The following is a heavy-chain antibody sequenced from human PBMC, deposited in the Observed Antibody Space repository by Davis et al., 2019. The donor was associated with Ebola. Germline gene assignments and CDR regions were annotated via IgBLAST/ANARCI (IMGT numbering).Heavy chain of an antibody. CDR3: AKAGVYINPHFDS. D-gene: IGHD5/OR15-5a*01. Sequence: GESLKISCAASGFTFSTYAMHWVRQAPGKGLEWVAVISYDGSNKYYADSVKGRFTISRDNSKNTLFLQMNSLRAEDTALYYCAKAGVYINPHFDSWGQGALVTVSS. CDR2: ISYDGSNK. CDR1: GFTFSTYA. V-gene: IGHV3-30-3*01. J-gene: IGHJ4*02.